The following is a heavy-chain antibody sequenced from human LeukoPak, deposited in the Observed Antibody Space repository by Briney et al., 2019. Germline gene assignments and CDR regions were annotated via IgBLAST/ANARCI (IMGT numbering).Heavy chain of an antibody. V-gene: IGHV3-30*04. Sequence: PGGSLRLSCEASGFTFSHYGIHWVRQTPGKGLEWVAAISSDGVEKHYADSVKGRFTISRDNSKSTLYLQMNSLRAEDTALYYCAREGNYDILTGYSPVEYYFYYMDVWGNGTTVTVSS. J-gene: IGHJ6*03. CDR3: AREGNYDILTGYSPVEYYFYYMDV. CDR1: GFTFSHYG. CDR2: ISSDGVEK. D-gene: IGHD3-9*01.